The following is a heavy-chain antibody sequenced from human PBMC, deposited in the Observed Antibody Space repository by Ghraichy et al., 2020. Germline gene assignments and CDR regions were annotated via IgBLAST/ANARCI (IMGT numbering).Heavy chain of an antibody. CDR3: ASRMVAATSLDY. CDR1: GGSISSSSYY. CDR2: IYYSGST. Sequence: SETLSLTCTVSGGSISSSSYYWGWIRQPPGKGLEWIGSIYYSGSTYYNPSLKSRVTISVDTSKNQFSLKLSSVTAADTAVYYCASRMVAATSLDYWGQGTLVTVSS. D-gene: IGHD2-15*01. V-gene: IGHV4-39*01. J-gene: IGHJ4*02.